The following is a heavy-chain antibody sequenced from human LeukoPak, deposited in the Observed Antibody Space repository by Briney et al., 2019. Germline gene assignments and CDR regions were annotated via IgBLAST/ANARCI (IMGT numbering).Heavy chain of an antibody. Sequence: ASVKVSCKASGYTFTGYYMHWVRQAPGKGLDGMGWINPNSGGTNYAQKFQDRVTMTGDTSISTAYMELSRLTSDDTAVYYCARAPMIVVVFPPRLDYWGQGTLVTVSS. CDR2: INPNSGGT. V-gene: IGHV1-2*02. J-gene: IGHJ4*02. CDR3: ARAPMIVVVFPPRLDY. CDR1: GYTFTGYY. D-gene: IGHD3-22*01.